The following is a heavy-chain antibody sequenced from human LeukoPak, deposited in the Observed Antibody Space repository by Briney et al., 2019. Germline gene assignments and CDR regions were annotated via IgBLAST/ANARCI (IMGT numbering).Heavy chain of an antibody. CDR2: IKEDGREK. V-gene: IGHV3-7*03. J-gene: IGHJ6*04. CDR1: GFIFSSYW. Sequence: PGGSLRLSCAASGFIFSSYWMTWVRQAPGKGLEWVANIKEDGREKYYVASVKGRFTISRDNAKNSLYLQPNSLRAQDTAVYYCARRDRRYCSSTSCPAQYYGVDVWGKGTTVTVSS. CDR3: ARRDRRYCSSTSCPAQYYGVDV. D-gene: IGHD2-2*01.